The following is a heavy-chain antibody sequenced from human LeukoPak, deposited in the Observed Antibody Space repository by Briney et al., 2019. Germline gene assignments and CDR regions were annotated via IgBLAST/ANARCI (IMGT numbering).Heavy chain of an antibody. J-gene: IGHJ6*02. CDR1: GFTFSTYT. CDR3: ALELAAAGNGMDV. D-gene: IGHD6-13*01. V-gene: IGHV3-21*01. Sequence: GGSLRLSCGASGFTFSTYTMNWVRQAPGKGLEWVSSITSSSSYIYYTDSVKGRFTISRDNAKNSLYLQMNSLRAEDTAVYYCALELAAAGNGMDVWGQGTTVTVSS. CDR2: ITSSSSYI.